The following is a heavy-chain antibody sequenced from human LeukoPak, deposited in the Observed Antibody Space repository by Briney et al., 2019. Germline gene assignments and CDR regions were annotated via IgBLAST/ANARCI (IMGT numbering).Heavy chain of an antibody. D-gene: IGHD3-22*01. V-gene: IGHV1-69*05. CDR2: IIPIFGTA. CDR3: ARTGHYDSSGDFDY. CDR1: GGAFSSYA. J-gene: IGHJ4*02. Sequence: SVKVSCKASGGAFSSYAISWVRQAPGQGLEWMGGIIPIFGTANYAQKFQGRVTITTDESTSTAYMELSSLRSEDTAVYYCARTGHYDSSGDFDYWGQGTLVTVSS.